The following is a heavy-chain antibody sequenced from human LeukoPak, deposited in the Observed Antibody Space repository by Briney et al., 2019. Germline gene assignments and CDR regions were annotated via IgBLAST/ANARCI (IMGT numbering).Heavy chain of an antibody. D-gene: IGHD6-13*01. CDR1: GGSISSSSYY. CDR2: IYYSGST. Sequence: SETLSLTCTVSGGSISSSSYYWGWIRQPPGKGLEWIGSIYYSGSTYYNPSLKSRVTISVDTSKNQFSLKLSSVTAADTAVYYCAGKAIAAAGANWFDPWGQGTLVTVSS. V-gene: IGHV4-39*01. J-gene: IGHJ5*02. CDR3: AGKAIAAAGANWFDP.